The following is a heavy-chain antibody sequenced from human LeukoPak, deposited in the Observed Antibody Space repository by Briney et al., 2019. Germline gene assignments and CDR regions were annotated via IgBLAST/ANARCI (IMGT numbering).Heavy chain of an antibody. CDR1: GGSISSGGYY. J-gene: IGHJ3*02. CDR2: IYYSGST. V-gene: IGHV4-31*03. D-gene: IGHD2-15*01. CDR3: ARRRVVVASTDGASGAFDI. Sequence: SQTLSLTCTVSGGSISSGGYYWSWIRQHPGKGLEWIGYIYYSGSTYYNPSLRSRVTISVDTSKNQFSLRLSSVTAADTAVYFCARRRVVVASTDGASGAFDIWGQGTMVTVSS.